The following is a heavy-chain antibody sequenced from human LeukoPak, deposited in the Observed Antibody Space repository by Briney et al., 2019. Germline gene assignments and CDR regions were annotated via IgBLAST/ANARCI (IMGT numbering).Heavy chain of an antibody. J-gene: IGHJ3*02. CDR2: ITATSLHI. V-gene: IGHV3-21*04. CDR1: GVTFSGYS. Sequence: GGSLRLSCAASGVTFSGYSMNWVRQAPGKGLEWVSAITATSLHIYYADSVKGRFTISRDNAKNSLYLQMNSLRVEDTAVFYCAKDRSGWPVDAFDIWGQGTMVTVSS. D-gene: IGHD6-19*01. CDR3: AKDRSGWPVDAFDI.